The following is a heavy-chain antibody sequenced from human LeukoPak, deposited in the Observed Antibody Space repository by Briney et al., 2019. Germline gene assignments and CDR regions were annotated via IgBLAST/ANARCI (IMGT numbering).Heavy chain of an antibody. V-gene: IGHV4-30-2*01. J-gene: IGHJ6*02. Sequence: SETLSLTCAVSGGSISSGGYSWSWIRQPPEKGLEWIGYIYHSGSTYYNPSLKSRVTISVDRSKNQFSLKLSSVTAADTAVYYCARDRSGSSPDVWGQGTTVTVSS. D-gene: IGHD1-26*01. CDR1: GGSISSGGYS. CDR3: ARDRSGSSPDV. CDR2: IYHSGST.